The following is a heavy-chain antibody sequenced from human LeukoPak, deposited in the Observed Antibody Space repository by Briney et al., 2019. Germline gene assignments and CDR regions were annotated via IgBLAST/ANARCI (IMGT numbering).Heavy chain of an antibody. J-gene: IGHJ4*02. D-gene: IGHD2-2*01. CDR2: IFYSGST. V-gene: IGHV4-39*07. Sequence: PSETLSLTCTVSGGSISSGSYYWSWIRQPAGKGLEWIGNIFYSGSTYYSPSLKSRVTISVDTSKNQFSLKLSSVTAADTAVYYCARRVRGYCSSTSCPVGGFDYWGQGTLVTVSS. CDR3: ARRVRGYCSSTSCPVGGFDY. CDR1: GGSISSGSYY.